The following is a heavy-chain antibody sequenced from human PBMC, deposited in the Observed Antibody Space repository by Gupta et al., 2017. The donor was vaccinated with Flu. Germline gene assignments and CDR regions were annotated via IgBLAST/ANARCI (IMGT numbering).Heavy chain of an antibody. CDR3: ARGWMLPAGTVDY. D-gene: IGHD2-2*01. CDR2: IYSGGST. J-gene: IGHJ4*02. V-gene: IGHV3-53*01. Sequence: VRQAPGKGLEWVSVIYSGGSTYYADSVKGRFTISRDNSKNTLYLQMNSLRAEDTAVYYCARGWMLPAGTVDYRGQGTLVTVSS.